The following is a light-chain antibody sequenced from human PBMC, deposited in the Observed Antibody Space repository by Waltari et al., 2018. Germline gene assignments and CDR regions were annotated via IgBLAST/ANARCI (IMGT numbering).Light chain of an antibody. J-gene: IGLJ2*01. CDR2: YKSDSDK. V-gene: IGLV5-45*01. CDR3: IIWHSSAVV. CDR1: RGINVGNDR. Sequence: QAVLTQPASLSASPGAAASLTCTLCRGINVGNDRIYWYQQKPGSPPQYLLSYKSDSDKHQGSGAPLRFSGSTDAPASAVIFLISGLQSEDEADSSGIIWHSSAVVVGGGTKLTV.